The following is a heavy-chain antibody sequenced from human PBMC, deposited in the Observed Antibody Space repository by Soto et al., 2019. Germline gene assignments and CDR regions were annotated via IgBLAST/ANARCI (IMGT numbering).Heavy chain of an antibody. J-gene: IGHJ4*02. CDR1: GFTFSSNT. CDR3: ARSGTWNGGLDN. Sequence: EVQVVESGGRLVKPGGSLRLSCAASGFTFSSNTMNWVRQAPGKGLEWVSSITTSGVYIYYADSVKGRFTISRDNAKNSLYLQMNSLRAEDTAVYYCARSGTWNGGLDNWGQGTLVTVSS. V-gene: IGHV3-21*01. D-gene: IGHD1-1*01. CDR2: ITTSGVYI.